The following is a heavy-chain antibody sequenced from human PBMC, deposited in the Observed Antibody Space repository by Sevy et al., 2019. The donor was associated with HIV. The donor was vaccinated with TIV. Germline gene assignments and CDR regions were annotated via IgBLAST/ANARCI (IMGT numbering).Heavy chain of an antibody. CDR2: IRSKAYGGTT. CDR1: GFTFGDYA. Sequence: GGSLRLSCTASGFTFGDYAMSWFRQAPGKGLEWVGFIRSKAYGGTTEYAAFVKGRFTISRDDSKSIANLQMNSLKTEDTAVYYCAITTSYYYDSTIGAFDIWCQGTMVTVSS. J-gene: IGHJ3*02. D-gene: IGHD3-22*01. CDR3: AITTSYYYDSTIGAFDI. V-gene: IGHV3-49*03.